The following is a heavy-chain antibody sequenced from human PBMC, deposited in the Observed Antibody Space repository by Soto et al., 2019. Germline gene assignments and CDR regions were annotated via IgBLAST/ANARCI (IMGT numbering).Heavy chain of an antibody. Sequence: GGSLRLSCAASGFTFSSYGMHWVRQAPGKGLEWVAVISYDGSNKYYADSVKGRFTISRDNSKNTLYLQMNSLRAEDTAVYYCAKDLYDFWSGYPDIYYYYGMDVWGQGTTVTVSS. V-gene: IGHV3-30*18. CDR1: GFTFSSYG. CDR2: ISYDGSNK. D-gene: IGHD3-3*01. CDR3: AKDLYDFWSGYPDIYYYYGMDV. J-gene: IGHJ6*02.